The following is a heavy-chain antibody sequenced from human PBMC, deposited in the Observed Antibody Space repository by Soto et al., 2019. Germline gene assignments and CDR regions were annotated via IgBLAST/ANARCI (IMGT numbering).Heavy chain of an antibody. J-gene: IGHJ6*02. CDR2: IIPSFGTA. V-gene: IGHV1-69*01. D-gene: IGHD2-15*01. CDR1: GGTFSSYA. Sequence: QVQLVQSGAEVKKPGSSVNVSCKASGGTFSSYAISWVRQAPGHGLEWMGGIIPSFGTANYAQKFQGRVTITADESTSTAYMELSSLRGEDTAVYYCARDRGYCSGGSCYYYYGMDVWGQGTTVTVSS. CDR3: ARDRGYCSGGSCYYYYGMDV.